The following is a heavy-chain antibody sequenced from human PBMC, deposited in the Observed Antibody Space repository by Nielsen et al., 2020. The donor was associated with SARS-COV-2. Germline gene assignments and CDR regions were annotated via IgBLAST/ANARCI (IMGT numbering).Heavy chain of an antibody. V-gene: IGHV1-18*01. Sequence: ASVQVSCKASGGTFSSYAISWVRQAPGQGLEWMGWVSAYNGNTNYAQKLQGRVTMTTDTSTSTAYMELRSLRSDNTAVYYCARDSGYYALIDYWGQGTLVTVSS. CDR2: VSAYNGNT. D-gene: IGHD5-12*01. CDR3: ARDSGYYALIDY. J-gene: IGHJ4*02. CDR1: GGTFSSYA.